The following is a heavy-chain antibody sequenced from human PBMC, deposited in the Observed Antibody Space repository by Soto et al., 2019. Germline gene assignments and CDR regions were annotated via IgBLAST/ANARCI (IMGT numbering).Heavy chain of an antibody. J-gene: IGHJ6*02. CDR3: ARFQQDHYDSSGLGYYYYGMDV. Sequence: PSETLSLTCTVSGGSISSYYWSWIRQPPGKGLEWIGYIYYSGSTNYNPSLKSRVTISVDTSKNQFSLRLSSVTAADTAVYYCARFQQDHYDSSGLGYYYYGMDVWGQGTTVTVSS. CDR1: GGSISSYY. CDR2: IYYSGST. V-gene: IGHV4-59*01. D-gene: IGHD3-22*01.